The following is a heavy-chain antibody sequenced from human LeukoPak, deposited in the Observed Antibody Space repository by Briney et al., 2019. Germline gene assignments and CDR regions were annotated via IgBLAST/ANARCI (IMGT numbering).Heavy chain of an antibody. CDR2: IYYSGST. CDR3: ARGNWNYAP. J-gene: IGHJ5*02. V-gene: IGHV4-59*11. Sequence: SETLSLTCTVSGGSISSHYWSWIRQPPGKGLEWIGFIYYSGSTNYNPSLKSRVTISVDTSKNQFSLKLSSVTAADTAVYYCARGNWNYAPWGQGTLVTVSS. D-gene: IGHD1-7*01. CDR1: GGSISSHY.